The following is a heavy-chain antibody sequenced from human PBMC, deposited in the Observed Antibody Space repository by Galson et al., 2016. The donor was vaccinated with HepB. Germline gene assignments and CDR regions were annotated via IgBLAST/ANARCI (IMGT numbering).Heavy chain of an antibody. CDR3: ARDLPHNWFDP. J-gene: IGHJ5*02. V-gene: IGHV1-46*01. CDR1: GYNFTSYY. Sequence: SVKVSCKASGYNFTSYYIHWVRQAPGQGLEWVGRTDPSDDSTSYAQKFQGRVIMTRDTSTSTVYMELSSLTSEDTAVYYGARDLPHNWFDPWGRGTLVTVSS. CDR2: TDPSDDST.